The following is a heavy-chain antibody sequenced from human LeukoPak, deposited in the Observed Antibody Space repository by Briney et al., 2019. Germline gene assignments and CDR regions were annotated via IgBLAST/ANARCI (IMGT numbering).Heavy chain of an antibody. Sequence: GESLKISCKGSGYSFTSYWIGWVRQMPGKGLEWMGIIYPGDSDTRYGPSFQGQVTISADKSISTAYLQWSSLKASDTAMYYCARRGYCSSSSCKLYGMDVWGQGTTVTVSS. J-gene: IGHJ6*02. V-gene: IGHV5-51*01. D-gene: IGHD2-15*01. CDR3: ARRGYCSSSSCKLYGMDV. CDR2: IYPGDSDT. CDR1: GYSFTSYW.